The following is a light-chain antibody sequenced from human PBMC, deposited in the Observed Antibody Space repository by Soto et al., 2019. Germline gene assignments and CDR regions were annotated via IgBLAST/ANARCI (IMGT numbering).Light chain of an antibody. CDR2: GAS. V-gene: IGKV3-15*01. CDR1: QSVSSN. CDR3: QQYNNWPRT. Sequence: EIVMTQSPATLSVSPGERATLSCRASQSVSSNLAWYQQKPGQAPRLLIYGASTRATGIPARFSGSGSGTKFTFTISSLQSEEFAVFYCQQYNNWPRTFGQGTKVDIK. J-gene: IGKJ1*01.